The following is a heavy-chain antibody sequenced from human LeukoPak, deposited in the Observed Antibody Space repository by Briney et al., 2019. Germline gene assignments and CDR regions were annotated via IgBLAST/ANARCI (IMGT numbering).Heavy chain of an antibody. D-gene: IGHD3-10*01. Sequence: GGSLRLSCAASEFTFSSYGMHWVRQAPGKGLEWVAVISYDGSNKYYADSVKGRFTISRDSSKNTLYLQMNSLRAEDTAVYYCAKDLPYYYGSGSSFDYWGQGTLVTVSS. CDR3: AKDLPYYYGSGSSFDY. V-gene: IGHV3-30*18. CDR2: ISYDGSNK. CDR1: EFTFSSYG. J-gene: IGHJ4*02.